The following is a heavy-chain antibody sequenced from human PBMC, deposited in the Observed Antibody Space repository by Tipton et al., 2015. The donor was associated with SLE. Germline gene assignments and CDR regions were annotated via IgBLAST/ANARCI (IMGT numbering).Heavy chain of an antibody. Sequence: QVQLVQSGAEVKKPGASVKVSCKASEYTFTGYYIHWVRQAPGQGLEWMGWINPHSGGANYVQKFQGRVTMTRDTSISTAYMKLSRLRSDDTAVYYCASGELGLDYWGQGTLVTVSS. J-gene: IGHJ4*02. CDR3: ASGELGLDY. V-gene: IGHV1-2*02. D-gene: IGHD7-27*01. CDR2: INPHSGGA. CDR1: EYTFTGYY.